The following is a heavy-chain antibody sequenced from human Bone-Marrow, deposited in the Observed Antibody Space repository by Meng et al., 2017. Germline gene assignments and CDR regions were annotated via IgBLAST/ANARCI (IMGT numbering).Heavy chain of an antibody. V-gene: IGHV4-39*01. Sequence: QLQLQESGPGLVKPSETLSLPCTVPGGSISSSFFYWGWVRQPPGKGLEWMGSIYYTGSTYYNPSLKSRVTISIDTSKNQFSLKLSSVTAADTAVYYCARLDDTGIDYWGQGILVTVSS. J-gene: IGHJ4*02. D-gene: IGHD5-18*01. CDR1: GGSISSSFFY. CDR3: ARLDDTGIDY. CDR2: IYYTGST.